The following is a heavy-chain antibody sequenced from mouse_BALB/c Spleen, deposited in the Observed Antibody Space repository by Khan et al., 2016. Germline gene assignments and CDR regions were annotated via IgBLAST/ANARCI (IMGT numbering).Heavy chain of an antibody. D-gene: IGHD2-3*01. CDR2: IWSDGST. V-gene: IGHV2-6*02. CDR3: ARRDDGGGAMDY. CDR1: GFSLTSYG. J-gene: IGHJ4*01. Sequence: QVQLKESGPGLVAPSQSLSITCTVSGFSLTSYGVHWVRQPPGKGLEWLVVIWSDGSTTYNSALKSRLSISKDNSKSQVFLKMNSLQTDDTAMYXCARRDDGGGAMDYGGQGTSVTVSS.